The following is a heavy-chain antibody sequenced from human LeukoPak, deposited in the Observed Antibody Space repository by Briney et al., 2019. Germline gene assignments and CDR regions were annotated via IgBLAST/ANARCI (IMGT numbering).Heavy chain of an antibody. Sequence: ASVTVSCKVSGYTLTELSMHWVRQAPGKGLEWMGGFDPEDGETIYAQKFQGRVTMTEDTSTDTSYMELSSLRSEDTAIYYCATFRNNYGRAKLGFDYWGQGTLVTVSS. J-gene: IGHJ4*02. CDR1: GYTLTELS. D-gene: IGHD5-18*01. CDR3: ATFRNNYGRAKLGFDY. CDR2: FDPEDGET. V-gene: IGHV1-24*01.